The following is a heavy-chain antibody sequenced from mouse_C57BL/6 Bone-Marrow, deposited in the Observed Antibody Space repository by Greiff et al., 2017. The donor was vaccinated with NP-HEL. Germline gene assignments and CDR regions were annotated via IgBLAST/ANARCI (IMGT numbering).Heavy chain of an antibody. CDR2: IDPSDSET. D-gene: IGHD2-12*01. CDR3: ARWRGSNDGGEFDV. J-gene: IGHJ1*03. V-gene: IGHV1-52*01. Sequence: VQLQQSGAELVRPGSSVKLSCKASGYTFTSYWMHWVKQRPIQGLEWIGNIDPSDSETHYNQKFKDKATLTADKSSSTAYMQLSSLTSEDSAVYYCARWRGSNDGGEFDVWGTGTTVTVSS. CDR1: GYTFTSYW.